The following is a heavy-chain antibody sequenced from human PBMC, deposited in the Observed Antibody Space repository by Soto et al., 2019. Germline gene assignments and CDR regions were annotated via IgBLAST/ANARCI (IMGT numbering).Heavy chain of an antibody. J-gene: IGHJ4*02. CDR2: ISGSGGST. CDR1: GFTFSSYA. V-gene: IGHV3-23*01. D-gene: IGHD6-19*01. CDR3: AKDTANSRGWLPGV. Sequence: EVQLLESGGGLVQPGGSLRLSCAASGFTFSSYAMSWVRQAPGKGLEWVSAISGSGGSTYYADSVKGRFTISRDNSKNTLDLQMNNLRAEEKGVNYCAKDTANSRGWLPGVWGQGTLVTVSS.